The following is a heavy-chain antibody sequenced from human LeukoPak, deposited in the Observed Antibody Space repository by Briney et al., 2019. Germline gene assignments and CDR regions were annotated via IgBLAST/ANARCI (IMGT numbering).Heavy chain of an antibody. J-gene: IGHJ4*02. CDR2: ISGSGGST. Sequence: GGSLRLSCAASGFTFSSYAMSWVRQAPGKGLEWVSAISGSGGSTYYADSVKGRFTISRDNSKNTLYLQMNSLRAEDTAVYYCARARGVSTGYRPIDYWGQGTLVTVSS. CDR3: ARARGVSTGYRPIDY. V-gene: IGHV3-23*01. CDR1: GFTFSSYA. D-gene: IGHD3-22*01.